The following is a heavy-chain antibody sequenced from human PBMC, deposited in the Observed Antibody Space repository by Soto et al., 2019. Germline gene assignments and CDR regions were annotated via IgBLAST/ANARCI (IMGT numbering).Heavy chain of an antibody. Sequence: QVHLVQSGAEVKKPGASVKVSCKGSGYAFTTYGITWVRQAPGQGLEWRGWISAHNGNTNYARKLQGRVTVTRDTSTSTAYMQLRSLGSDDTAVYYCARGRYGDYWGQGALVTVSS. CDR2: ISAHNGNT. D-gene: IGHD1-1*01. CDR3: ARGRYGDY. V-gene: IGHV1-18*01. J-gene: IGHJ4*02. CDR1: GYAFTTYG.